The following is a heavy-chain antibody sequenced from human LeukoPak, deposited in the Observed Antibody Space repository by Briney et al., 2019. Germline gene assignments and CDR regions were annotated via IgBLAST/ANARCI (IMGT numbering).Heavy chain of an antibody. V-gene: IGHV3-21*01. CDR1: GFTFSSYA. Sequence: GGSLRLSCAASGFTFSSYAMSWVRQAPGKGLVWVSSISSSSSYIYYADSVKGRFTISRDNAKNSLFLQMNSLRAEDTAVYYCARDWLTGNDWGQGTLVTVSS. D-gene: IGHD7-27*01. CDR3: ARDWLTGND. CDR2: ISSSSSYI. J-gene: IGHJ4*02.